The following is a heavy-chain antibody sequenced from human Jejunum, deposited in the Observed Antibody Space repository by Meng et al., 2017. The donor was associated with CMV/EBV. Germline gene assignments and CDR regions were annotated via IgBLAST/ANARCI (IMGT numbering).Heavy chain of an antibody. CDR3: ARASYYYFDSSGSPPDY. Sequence: SNSEYYWGWIRQPPGKGLEWIGNIYYSGSTYYNPSLKSRVTMSVDTSKNQFSLKLTSVTAADTAVYFCARASYYYFDSSGSPPDYWGQGTLVTVSS. V-gene: IGHV4-39*07. D-gene: IGHD3-22*01. J-gene: IGHJ4*02. CDR2: IYYSGST. CDR1: SNSEYY.